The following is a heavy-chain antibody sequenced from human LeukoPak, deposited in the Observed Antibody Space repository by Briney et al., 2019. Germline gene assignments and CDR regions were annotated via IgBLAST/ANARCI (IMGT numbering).Heavy chain of an antibody. CDR1: GYSFTNYW. V-gene: IGHV5-51*01. CDR2: IYPGDSDT. J-gene: IGHJ4*02. CDR3: ARRTDRSFWYLDY. Sequence: PGESLKISCQGSGYSFTNYWIGWVRQLPGKGLEWMGIIYPGDSDTRYSPSFQGQVTISADKSISTAYLQWSSLKASDTAMYYCARRTDRSFWYLDYWGQGTLVTVSS.